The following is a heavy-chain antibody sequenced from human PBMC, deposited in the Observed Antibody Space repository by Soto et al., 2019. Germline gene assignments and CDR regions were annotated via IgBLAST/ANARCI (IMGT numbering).Heavy chain of an antibody. J-gene: IGHJ5*02. CDR3: ARDISTSLFDP. D-gene: IGHD2-2*01. V-gene: IGHV3-21*01. CDR1: GFPFSSYS. Sequence: EVQLVESGGGLVKPGGSLRLSCAASGFPFSSYSMSWVRQAPGKGLEWVSFISSSSSYIYYADSVKGRFTISRDNAKNSLYLQMNSLRAEDTAVYYCARDISTSLFDPWGQGTLVTVSS. CDR2: ISSSSSYI.